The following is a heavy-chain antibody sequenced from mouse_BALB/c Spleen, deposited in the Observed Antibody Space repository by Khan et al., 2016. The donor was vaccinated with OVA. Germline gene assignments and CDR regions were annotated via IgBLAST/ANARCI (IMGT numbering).Heavy chain of an antibody. D-gene: IGHD2-4*01. Sequence: QVQLQQSGPEVVKPGTLVKISCKASGYTFISYDINWVKQRPGQGLEWIGWIYPGDGSTKYNEKFKGKATLTADESSSTAYMQLSSLTSENSAVYFGAREGLRGVAMDYWGQGTSVTVSS. CDR2: IYPGDGST. J-gene: IGHJ4*01. CDR1: GYTFISYD. V-gene: IGHV1S56*01. CDR3: AREGLRGVAMDY.